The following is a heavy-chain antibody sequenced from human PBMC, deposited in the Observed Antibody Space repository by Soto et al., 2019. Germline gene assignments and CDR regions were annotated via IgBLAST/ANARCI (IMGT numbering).Heavy chain of an antibody. CDR1: GFTFSSCA. Sequence: GGSLRLSCSASGFTFSSCAMHWVRQAPGKGLEYVSAISSNGGSTYYADSVKGRFTISRDNSKNTLYLQMSSLRAEDTAVYYCLNEVNPGRSARSPLFRGQGTLVTVLL. CDR3: LNEVNPGRSARSPLF. D-gene: IGHD6-19*01. CDR2: ISSNGGST. J-gene: IGHJ4*02. V-gene: IGHV3-64D*08.